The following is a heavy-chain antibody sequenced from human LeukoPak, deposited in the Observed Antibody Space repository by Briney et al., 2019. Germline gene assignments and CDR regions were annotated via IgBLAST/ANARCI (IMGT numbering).Heavy chain of an antibody. CDR1: GGSIRSSTYY. CDR3: ARHSPTTGRTWDY. Sequence: KPSETLSLTCTVSGGSIRSSTYYWGWIRQPPGKGLEWIGSVYSDGSPNYNPSLKSRVTISVDTSKNQFSLKLSSVTAADKAVYYCARHSPTTGRTWDYWGQGTLVTVSS. J-gene: IGHJ4*02. V-gene: IGHV4-39*01. D-gene: IGHD1-1*01. CDR2: VYSDGSP.